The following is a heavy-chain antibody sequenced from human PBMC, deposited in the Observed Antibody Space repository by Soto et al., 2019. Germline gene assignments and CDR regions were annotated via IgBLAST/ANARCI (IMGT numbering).Heavy chain of an antibody. J-gene: IGHJ5*02. V-gene: IGHV4-30-4*01. CDR1: GGSISSGDYY. CDR3: ARWDSWFVP. Sequence: SETLSLTCTVSGGSISSGDYYLSWIRQPPRKGLEWIGYIYYSGSTYYNPSLKSRVTISVDTSKNQFYLKLSSLTAADTAVYYCARWDSWFVPWGQGTLVTVPS. CDR2: IYYSGST.